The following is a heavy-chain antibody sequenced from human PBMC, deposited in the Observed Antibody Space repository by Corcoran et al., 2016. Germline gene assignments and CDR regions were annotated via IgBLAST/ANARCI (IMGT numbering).Heavy chain of an antibody. CDR1: GYTFTSYD. V-gene: IGHV1-8*01. D-gene: IGHD1-7*01. CDR3: TGAELRQGGWFDP. CDR2: MNPNSGNT. Sequence: QVQLVQSGAEVKKPGASVKVSCKASGYTFTSYDINWVRQATGQGLEWMGWMNPNSGNTGYAQKFQGRVTMTRNTSISTAYMGLSSLRSEDTAVYSGTGAELRQGGWFDPWGQGTLVTVSS. J-gene: IGHJ5*02.